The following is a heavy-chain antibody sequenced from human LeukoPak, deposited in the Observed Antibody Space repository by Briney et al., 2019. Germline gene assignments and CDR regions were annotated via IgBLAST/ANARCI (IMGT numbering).Heavy chain of an antibody. CDR3: AKGKYCSGGSCYSGLGY. CDR1: GFTFSNYL. CDR2: ISDGGDTT. D-gene: IGHD2-15*01. V-gene: IGHV3-23*01. Sequence: GGSLRLSCAASGFTFSNYLMNWIRQAPGKGLEWVSTISDGGDTTYFADAVKGRFTISRDSSKNTLYLQMNSLRAEDTAVYYCAKGKYCSGGSCYSGLGYWGQGTLVTVSS. J-gene: IGHJ4*02.